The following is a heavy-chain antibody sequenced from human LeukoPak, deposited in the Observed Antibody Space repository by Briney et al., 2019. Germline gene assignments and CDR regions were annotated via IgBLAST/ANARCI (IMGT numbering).Heavy chain of an antibody. Sequence: GGSLRLSCAASGFTFSSYEMNWVRQAPGKGLEWVSYISSSGSTIYYADSAKGRFTISRDNAKNSLYLQMNSLRAEDTAVYYCARVRGYDYVWGSYRPYYFDYWGQGTLVTVSS. V-gene: IGHV3-48*03. CDR1: GFTFSSYE. CDR2: ISSSGSTI. CDR3: ARVRGYDYVWGSYRPYYFDY. D-gene: IGHD3-16*02. J-gene: IGHJ4*02.